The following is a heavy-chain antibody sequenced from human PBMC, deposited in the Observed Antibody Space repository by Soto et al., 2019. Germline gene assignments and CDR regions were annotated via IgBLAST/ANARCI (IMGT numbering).Heavy chain of an antibody. D-gene: IGHD3-22*01. CDR3: ARDRNYYDRSGPPPYYYGMDV. CDR2: ISSSSSII. V-gene: IGHV3-48*02. CDR1: GFTFSSYN. J-gene: IGHJ6*02. Sequence: GGSLRLSCAASGFTFSSYNMNWVRQAPGKGLEWVSCISSSSSIIYYADSVKGRFTISRDDAKNSLCLQMNSLRDEDTAVYYCARDRNYYDRSGPPPYYYGMDVWGQGTTVTVSS.